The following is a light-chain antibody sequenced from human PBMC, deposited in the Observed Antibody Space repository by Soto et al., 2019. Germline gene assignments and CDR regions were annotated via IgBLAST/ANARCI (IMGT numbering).Light chain of an antibody. CDR3: CSYADSTTYV. V-gene: IGLV2-23*01. J-gene: IGLJ1*01. CDR2: EGS. CDR1: SSDAGTYNL. Sequence: QSALTQPASVSGSPGQSITISCTGTSSDAGTYNLVSWYQQHPGKAPKLMIYEGSKWPSGVSNRFSGSKSGNTASLTISGLQAEDEADYYCCSYADSTTYVFGPGTKLTVL.